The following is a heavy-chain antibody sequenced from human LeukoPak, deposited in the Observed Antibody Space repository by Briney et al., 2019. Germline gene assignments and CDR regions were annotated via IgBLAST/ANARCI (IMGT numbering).Heavy chain of an antibody. J-gene: IGHJ4*02. CDR1: GYSINSGYY. Sequence: PSETLSLTCAVSGYSINSGYYWGWIRQPPGKGLEWIGSIYHSGSTYYNPSLRSRVTISLDTSSNQFSLKLRSVTAADTAVYYCATSNLKRLMYFDYWGQGTLATVSS. V-gene: IGHV4-38-2*01. CDR2: IYHSGST. CDR3: ATSNLKRLMYFDY. D-gene: IGHD1-14*01.